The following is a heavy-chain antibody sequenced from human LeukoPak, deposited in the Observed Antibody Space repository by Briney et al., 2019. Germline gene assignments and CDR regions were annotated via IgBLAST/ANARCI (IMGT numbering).Heavy chain of an antibody. CDR1: GGSISSYY. J-gene: IGHJ2*01. V-gene: IGHV4-59*01. Sequence: SETLSLTCTFSGGSISSYYWSWIRQPPGKGLEWIGYIYNSGSTNYNPSLKSRVTISVDTSKNQFSLKLSSVTAADTAVYYCAGMYSSSWYWYFDLWGRGTLVTVSS. D-gene: IGHD6-13*01. CDR3: AGMYSSSWYWYFDL. CDR2: IYNSGST.